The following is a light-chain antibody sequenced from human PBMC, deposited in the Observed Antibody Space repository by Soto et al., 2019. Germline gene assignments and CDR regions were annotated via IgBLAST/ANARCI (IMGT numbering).Light chain of an antibody. CDR3: HQYNFWPS. CDR1: QSVGSIY. CDR2: GAS. Sequence: EIVLTQSPGTLSLSPGERATLSCRASQSVGSIYLAWYQQKPGRAPRLLIYGASTRATGIPARFSGSGSGTEFTLSISSLQSEDFAVYYCHQYNFWPSFGQGTKVDIK. J-gene: IGKJ1*01. V-gene: IGKV3D-15*01.